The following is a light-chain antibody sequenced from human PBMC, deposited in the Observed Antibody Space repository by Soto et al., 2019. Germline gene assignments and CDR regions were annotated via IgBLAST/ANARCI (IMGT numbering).Light chain of an antibody. V-gene: IGKV1-27*01. CDR2: GAS. CDR3: HSYNTAAFT. CDR1: QDIRNY. Sequence: DIQMTQSPSSLSASVGDRVTITCRASQDIRNYLAWYQQRPGKVPTLLIYGASILQSGVPSRFSGSGSGTDYILTISSLQPEDVATYYCHSYNTAAFTFGPGTKVDIK. J-gene: IGKJ3*01.